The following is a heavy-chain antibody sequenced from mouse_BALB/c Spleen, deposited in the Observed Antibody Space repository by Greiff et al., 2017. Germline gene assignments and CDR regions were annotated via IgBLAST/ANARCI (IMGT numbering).Heavy chain of an antibody. CDR2: IWSGGST. D-gene: IGHD2-10*02. J-gene: IGHJ3*01. CDR1: GFSLTSYG. V-gene: IGHV2-2*02. CDR3: ARGRYGNYPFAY. Sequence: VMLVESGPGLVQPSQSLSITCTVSGFSLTSYGVHWVRQSPGKGLEWLGVIWSGGSTDYNAAFISRLSISKDNSKSQVFFKMNSLQANDTAIYYCARGRYGNYPFAYWGQGTLVTVSA.